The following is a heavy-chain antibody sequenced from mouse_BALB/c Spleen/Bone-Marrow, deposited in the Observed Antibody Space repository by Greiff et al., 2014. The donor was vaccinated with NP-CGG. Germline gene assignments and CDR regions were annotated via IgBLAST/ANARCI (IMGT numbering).Heavy chain of an antibody. D-gene: IGHD1-2*01. CDR1: GFNIKDTY. V-gene: IGHV14-3*02. J-gene: IGHJ4*01. CDR3: ASATTATYYAMDY. Sequence: EVQLQQSGAELVKSGASVKLSCTASGFNIKDTYMHWVKQRPEQGLEWIGRIDPANGNTKYDPKFQGKATITTDTSSNTAYLQVSSLTSEDTAVYYCASATTATYYAMDYWGQGTSVTVSS. CDR2: IDPANGNT.